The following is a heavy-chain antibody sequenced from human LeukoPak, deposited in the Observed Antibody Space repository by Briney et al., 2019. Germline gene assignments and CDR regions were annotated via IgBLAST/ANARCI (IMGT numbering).Heavy chain of an antibody. J-gene: IGHJ4*02. V-gene: IGHV3-48*01. CDR2: INSNGAVI. D-gene: IGHD4-17*01. Sequence: GGSLRLSCAGSGFSFSDYGMNWVRRAPGKGLEWLSHINSNGAVISYADSVKGRFTISRDTAKSSLYLQMNSLKIEDTAIYFYARDPDGDYDFDYWGQGTLVTVSS. CDR3: ARDPDGDYDFDY. CDR1: GFSFSDYG.